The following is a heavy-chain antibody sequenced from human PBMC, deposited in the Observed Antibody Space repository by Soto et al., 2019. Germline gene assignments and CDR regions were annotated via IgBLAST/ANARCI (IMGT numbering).Heavy chain of an antibody. J-gene: IGHJ4*02. CDR3: AVKSRKYSGQFNY. D-gene: IGHD5-12*01. CDR2: MYSGGST. V-gene: IGHV3-53*01. CDR1: GCSVSSNY. Sequence: DGSLRLSCAAGGCSVSSNYMNWVRQAPGKGLEWGSVMYSGGSTDYADSWKGRFTISRDNSNNTLYLQMNSLSPDHTALYYCAVKSRKYSGQFNYWGQGTQVTVSS.